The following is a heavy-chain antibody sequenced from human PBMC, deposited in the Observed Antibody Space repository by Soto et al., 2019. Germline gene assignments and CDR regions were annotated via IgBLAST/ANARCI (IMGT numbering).Heavy chain of an antibody. J-gene: IGHJ4*02. V-gene: IGHV4-59*01. CDR2: SYYTGST. D-gene: IGHD3-16*01. CDR1: GGSMSRNY. Sequence: SETLSLTCTVSGGSMSRNYWSWVRQPPGKGLEWIGYSYYTGSTNYNPSLKSRVTISVDTSKNQFSLKLSSVTTADTALYFCARGLGKLDYWGQGTPVTVSS. CDR3: ARGLGKLDY.